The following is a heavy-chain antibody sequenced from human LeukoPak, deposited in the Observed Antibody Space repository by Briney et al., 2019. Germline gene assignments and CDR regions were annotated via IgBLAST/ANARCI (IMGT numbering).Heavy chain of an antibody. CDR3: ARENPWGYSSSEFDY. D-gene: IGHD6-6*01. Sequence: GGSLRLSCAASGFTFSSYAMHWVRQAPGKGREWVAVISYDGSNKYYADSAKGRFTISRDNSKNTLYLQMNSLRAEDTAVYYCARENPWGYSSSEFDYWGQGTLVTVSS. CDR1: GFTFSSYA. CDR2: ISYDGSNK. J-gene: IGHJ4*02. V-gene: IGHV3-30-3*01.